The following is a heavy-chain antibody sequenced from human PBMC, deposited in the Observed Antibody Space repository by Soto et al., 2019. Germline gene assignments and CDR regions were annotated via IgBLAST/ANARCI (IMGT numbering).Heavy chain of an antibody. CDR3: ARLIAAAGHYYYYGMDG. D-gene: IGHD6-13*01. CDR1: GGSFSGYY. Sequence: QVQLQQWGAGLLKPSETLSLTCAVYGGSFSGYYWSWIRQPPGKGLEWIGEINHSGSTNYNPSLKSRVTISVDTSKNQFSLKLSSVAAADTAVYYCARLIAAAGHYYYYGMDGWGQGTTVTVSS. J-gene: IGHJ6*02. V-gene: IGHV4-34*01. CDR2: INHSGST.